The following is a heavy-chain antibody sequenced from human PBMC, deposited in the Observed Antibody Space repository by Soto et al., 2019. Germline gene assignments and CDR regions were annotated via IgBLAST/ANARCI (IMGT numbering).Heavy chain of an antibody. CDR3: VTGHWNYFDY. J-gene: IGHJ4*02. CDR1: GFTFSSYS. D-gene: IGHD3-3*01. V-gene: IGHV3-21*01. CDR2: ISSSSSYI. Sequence: GGSLRLSCAASGFTFSSYSMNWVRQAPGKGLEWVSSISSSSSYIYYADSVKGRFTISRDNAKNSLYLKMNSLRGEDTAVYYCVTGHWNYFDYWGQGTLVTVSS.